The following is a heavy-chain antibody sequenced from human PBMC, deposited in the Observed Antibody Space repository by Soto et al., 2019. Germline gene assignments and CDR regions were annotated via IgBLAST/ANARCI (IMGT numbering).Heavy chain of an antibody. Sequence: QVQLVESGGGVVQPGRSLRLSCAASGFTFSSYGMHWVRQAPGKGLEWVALIWYDGSNKYYADSAKGRFTISRDNSKNTLYLQMNSLGAEDTAVYYCARDSGWIFDYWGQGTLVTVSS. D-gene: IGHD6-19*01. CDR1: GFTFSSYG. CDR3: ARDSGWIFDY. V-gene: IGHV3-33*01. CDR2: IWYDGSNK. J-gene: IGHJ4*02.